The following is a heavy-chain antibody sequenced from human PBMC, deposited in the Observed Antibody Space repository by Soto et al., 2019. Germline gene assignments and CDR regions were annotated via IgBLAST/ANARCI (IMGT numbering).Heavy chain of an antibody. CDR3: ARVSGTPYCSGGSCYSRHAFDI. CDR1: GDTFTSYD. CDR2: MNPNSGNT. V-gene: IGHV1-8*01. J-gene: IGHJ3*02. D-gene: IGHD2-15*01. Sequence: QVQLVQSGAEVKKPGASVKVSCKASGDTFTSYDINWVRQATGQGLEWMGWMNPNSGNTGYAQKFQGRVTMTRNTSISTAYMELSSLRSEDTAVYYCARVSGTPYCSGGSCYSRHAFDIWGQGTMVTVSS.